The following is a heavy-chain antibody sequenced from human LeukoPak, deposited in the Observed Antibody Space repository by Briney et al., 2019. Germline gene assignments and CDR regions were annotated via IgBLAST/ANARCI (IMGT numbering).Heavy chain of an antibody. CDR2: INAGNGNT. Sequence: ASVKVSCKASGYTFINHAIHWVRQAPGQRLEWMGWINAGNGNTKYSQKFQGRVTITRDTSASTAYMELSSLRSEDTAVYYCARAHGYYGSGSYYYYGMDVWGQGTTVTVSS. CDR3: ARAHGYYGSGSYYYYGMDV. J-gene: IGHJ6*02. CDR1: GYTFINHA. V-gene: IGHV1-3*01. D-gene: IGHD3-10*01.